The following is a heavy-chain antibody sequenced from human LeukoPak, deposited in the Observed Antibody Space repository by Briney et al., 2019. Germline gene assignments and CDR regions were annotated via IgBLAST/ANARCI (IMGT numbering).Heavy chain of an antibody. J-gene: IGHJ4*02. CDR3: AREVHYGDYVPFDY. Sequence: PSETLSLTCTVSGGSISSYYWSWIRQPPGKGLEWIGYIYYSGSTNYNPSLKSRVTISVDTSKNQFSLKLSSVTAADTAVYYCAREVHYGDYVPFDYWGQGTLVTVSS. D-gene: IGHD4-17*01. CDR1: GGSISSYY. CDR2: IYYSGST. V-gene: IGHV4-59*01.